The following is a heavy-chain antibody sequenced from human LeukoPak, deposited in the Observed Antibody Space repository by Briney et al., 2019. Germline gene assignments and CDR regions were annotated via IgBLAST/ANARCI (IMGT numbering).Heavy chain of an antibody. J-gene: IGHJ6*02. CDR3: ARDAGNSGYGMDV. D-gene: IGHD6-19*01. Sequence: GGSLRLSCAASGFTFSSYGMHWVRQAPGKGLEWVAVISYDGSNKYYADSVKGRFTISRDSAKNSLYLQMSSLRDEDTAVYYCARDAGNSGYGMDVWGQGTTVTVSS. V-gene: IGHV3-30*03. CDR1: GFTFSSYG. CDR2: ISYDGSNK.